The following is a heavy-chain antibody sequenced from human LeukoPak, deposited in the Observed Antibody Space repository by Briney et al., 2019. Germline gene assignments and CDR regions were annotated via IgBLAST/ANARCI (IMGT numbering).Heavy chain of an antibody. D-gene: IGHD6-13*01. CDR2: IRYDGSNK. Sequence: GGSLRLSYAASGFTFSSYGMHWVRQAPGKGLEWVAFIRYDGSNKYYADSVKGRFTISRDNSKNTLYLQMNSLRAEDTAVYYCARDVGSSWPYYYYYYGMDVWGQGTTVTVSS. CDR3: ARDVGSSWPYYYYYYGMDV. V-gene: IGHV3-30*02. J-gene: IGHJ6*02. CDR1: GFTFSSYG.